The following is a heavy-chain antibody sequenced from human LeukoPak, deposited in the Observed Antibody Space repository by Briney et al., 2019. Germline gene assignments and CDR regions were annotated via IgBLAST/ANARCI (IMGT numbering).Heavy chain of an antibody. D-gene: IGHD5-18*01. J-gene: IGHJ5*02. CDR3: ARVRGYSYGGGIDP. CDR1: GYSISSGYY. V-gene: IGHV4-38-2*02. Sequence: SETLSLTCTVSGYSISSGYYWGWIRQPPGKGLEWIGSIYHSGSTYYNPSLKSRVTISVDTSKNQFSLKLSSVTAADTAVYYCARVRGYSYGGGIDPWGQGTLVTVSS. CDR2: IYHSGST.